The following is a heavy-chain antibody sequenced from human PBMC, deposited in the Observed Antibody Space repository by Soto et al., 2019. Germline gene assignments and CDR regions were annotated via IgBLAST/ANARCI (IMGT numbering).Heavy chain of an antibody. CDR2: IYSGNTT. Sequence: EVQLVESGGGLVQPGGSMRLSCAASGFTVSNKYMSWVRQAPGKGLEWVSFIYSGNTTYYADSVKGRFTISRDNSKNTLYLQMDSLRAEDTAVYYCAGGRGYYYTHGYSGYYFDSWGQGTLVTVTS. V-gene: IGHV3-53*01. CDR1: GFTVSNKY. J-gene: IGHJ4*02. CDR3: AGGRGYYYTHGYSGYYFDS. D-gene: IGHD3-22*01.